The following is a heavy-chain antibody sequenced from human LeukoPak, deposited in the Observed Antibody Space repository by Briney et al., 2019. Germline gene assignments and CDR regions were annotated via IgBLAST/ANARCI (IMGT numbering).Heavy chain of an antibody. CDR2: IYSSGST. D-gene: IGHD3-22*01. Sequence: GGSLRLSCAASGFTVNNNYMSWVRQAPGKGLEWVSVIYSSGSTYYADSVTGRFTISRHISKNSLYLQMTSISAEDTAVHYCARYLGYYDSSVNWGQGSLVTVSS. V-gene: IGHV3-53*01. J-gene: IGHJ4*02. CDR3: ARYLGYYDSSVN. CDR1: GFTVNNNY.